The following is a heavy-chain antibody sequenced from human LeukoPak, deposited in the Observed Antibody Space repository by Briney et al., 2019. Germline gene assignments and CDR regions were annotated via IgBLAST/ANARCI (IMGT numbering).Heavy chain of an antibody. CDR2: INHSGST. J-gene: IGHJ3*02. D-gene: IGHD6-6*01. Sequence: SQTLSLTCTVSGGSISSGGYYWSWIRQPPGKGLEWIGEINHSGSTNYNPSLKSRVTISVDTSKNQFSLKLSSVTAADTAVYYCASGSSSPIWGQGTMVTVSS. V-gene: IGHV4-30-2*01. CDR1: GGSISSGGYY. CDR3: ASGSSSPI.